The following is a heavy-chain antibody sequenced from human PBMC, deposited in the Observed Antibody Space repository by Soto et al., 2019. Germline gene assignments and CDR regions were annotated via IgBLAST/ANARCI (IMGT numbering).Heavy chain of an antibody. V-gene: IGHV3-23*01. D-gene: IGHD5-12*01. Sequence: EVQLLESGGGLVQPGGSLRLSCAASGFTFGSYAMTWARQAPGKGLEWLSGISGSGGGTYYADSVRGRFTISRDNSKNTLYLQIDSLRVDDTVVYYCARVEIVVASSYWYFDLWGRGTLVTASS. CDR3: ARVEIVVASSYWYFDL. CDR2: ISGSGGGT. J-gene: IGHJ2*01. CDR1: GFTFGSYA.